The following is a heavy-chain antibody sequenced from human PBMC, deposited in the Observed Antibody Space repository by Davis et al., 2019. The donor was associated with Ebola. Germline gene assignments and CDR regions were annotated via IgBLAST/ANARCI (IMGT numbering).Heavy chain of an antibody. CDR1: GGSVSSGSYY. Sequence: SETLSLTCTVSGGSVSSGSYYWSWIRQPPGKGLEWIGYIYYSGTTNYNPSLKSRVTISVDTSKNQFSLKLSSVTAADTAVYYCARRSRIAVAGTDYWGQGTLVTVSS. CDR2: IYYSGTT. J-gene: IGHJ4*02. CDR3: ARRSRIAVAGTDY. V-gene: IGHV4-61*01. D-gene: IGHD6-19*01.